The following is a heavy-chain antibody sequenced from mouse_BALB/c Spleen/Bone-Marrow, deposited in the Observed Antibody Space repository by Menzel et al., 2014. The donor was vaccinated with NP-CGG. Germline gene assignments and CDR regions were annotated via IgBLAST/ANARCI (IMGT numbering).Heavy chain of an antibody. CDR3: ARLGYYGGFAY. Sequence: EVQRVESGGGLVQPGGSLKLSCAASGFDFSRYWMSWVRQAPGKGLEWIGEINPDSSTINYTPSLKDEFIISRDNAKNTLYLQMSKVRSEDTAPYYCARLGYYGGFAYWGQGTLVTVSA. V-gene: IGHV4-1*02. CDR1: GFDFSRYW. J-gene: IGHJ3*01. D-gene: IGHD2-3*01. CDR2: INPDSSTI.